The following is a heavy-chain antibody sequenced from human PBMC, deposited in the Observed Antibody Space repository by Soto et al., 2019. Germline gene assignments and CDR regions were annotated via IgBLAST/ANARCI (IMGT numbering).Heavy chain of an antibody. Sequence: GGSLRLSCAASGFTFSSYWMSWVRQAPGKGLEWVANIKQDGSEKYYVDSVKGRFTISRDNAKNSLYLQMNSLRAEDTAVYYCARWKGLRPSVDDYYYYYMDVWGKGTTVTVSS. J-gene: IGHJ6*03. V-gene: IGHV3-7*01. D-gene: IGHD5-12*01. CDR1: GFTFSSYW. CDR3: ARWKGLRPSVDDYYYYYMDV. CDR2: IKQDGSEK.